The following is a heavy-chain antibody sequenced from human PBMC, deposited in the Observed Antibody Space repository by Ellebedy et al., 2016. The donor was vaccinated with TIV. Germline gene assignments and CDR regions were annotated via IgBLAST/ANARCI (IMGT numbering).Heavy chain of an antibody. Sequence: SETLSLXXTVSGGSISSSSYYWGWIRQPPGKGLEWIGSIYYSGSTYYNPSLKSRVTISVDTSKNQFSLKLSSVTAADTAVYYCAIEGNTVVTPHWGQGTLVTVSS. J-gene: IGHJ4*02. D-gene: IGHD4-23*01. CDR1: GGSISSSSYY. CDR2: IYYSGST. CDR3: AIEGNTVVTPH. V-gene: IGHV4-39*01.